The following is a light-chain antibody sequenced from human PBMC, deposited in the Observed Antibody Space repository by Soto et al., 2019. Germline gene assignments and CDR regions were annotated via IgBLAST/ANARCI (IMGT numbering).Light chain of an antibody. Sequence: NFMLTQPHSVSESPGKTVTISCTRSSGDIASNFVQWYQQRPGSAPTAVIYEDNQRSSGVPDRFSGSIDSSSNSASLTISGLKTEDEADYFCCSYVGSRAVVFGGGTQLTVL. J-gene: IGLJ2*01. CDR1: SGDIASNF. CDR2: EDN. CDR3: CSYVGSRAVV. V-gene: IGLV6-57*04.